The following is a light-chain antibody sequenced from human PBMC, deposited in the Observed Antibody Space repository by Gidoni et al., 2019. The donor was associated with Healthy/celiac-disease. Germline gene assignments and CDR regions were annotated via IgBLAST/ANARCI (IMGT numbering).Light chain of an antibody. CDR1: QSLSSN. J-gene: IGKJ1*01. V-gene: IGKV3-15*01. CDR3: QQYNNWPPT. CDR2: GAS. Sequence: EIVMTQSPATLSVSPGERATLSCRASQSLSSNLAWYQQTPGQAPRLLIYGASTRATGIPARFSGSGSGTEFTLTFSSLQSEDFAVYYCQQYNNWPPTFGQGTKVEIK.